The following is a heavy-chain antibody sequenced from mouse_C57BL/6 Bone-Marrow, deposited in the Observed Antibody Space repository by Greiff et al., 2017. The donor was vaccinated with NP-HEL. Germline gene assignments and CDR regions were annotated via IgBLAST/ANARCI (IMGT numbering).Heavy chain of an antibody. J-gene: IGHJ4*01. V-gene: IGHV14-2*01. D-gene: IGHD2-4*01. CDR2: IDPEDGET. CDR3: AMITTQRYYAMDY. CDR1: GFNIKDYY. Sequence: EVKVVESGAELVKPGASVKLSCTASGFNIKDYYMHWVKQRTEQGLEWIGRIDPEDGETKYAPKFQGKASITADTSSNTAYLQLSSLTSEDTAVYYCAMITTQRYYAMDYWGQGTSVTVSS.